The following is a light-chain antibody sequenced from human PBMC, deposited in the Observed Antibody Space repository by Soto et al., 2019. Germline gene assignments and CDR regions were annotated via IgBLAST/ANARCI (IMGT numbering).Light chain of an antibody. CDR1: QSVSSY. Sequence: EIVLTQSTATLSLSPGDGATLSCRASQSVSSYLAWYQQKPGQAPRLLIYDASNRATGIPARFSGSGSGTDFTLTISSLEPEDFAIYYCQQRSNWPPVTFGGGTKVEIK. CDR3: QQRSNWPPVT. CDR2: DAS. J-gene: IGKJ4*01. V-gene: IGKV3-11*01.